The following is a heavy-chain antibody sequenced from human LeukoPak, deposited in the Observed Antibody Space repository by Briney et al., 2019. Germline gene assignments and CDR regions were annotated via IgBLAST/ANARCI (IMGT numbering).Heavy chain of an antibody. CDR2: IYYSGST. V-gene: IGHV4-61*01. D-gene: IGHD3-16*02. Sequence: SETLSLTCTVSGGAVSSSNYYWSWIRRPPGKGLEWIGYIYYSGSTNYNPSLKSRVTISVDTSKNQFSLKLSSVTAADTAVYYCARGYYDDVWGSYRYTAPLYFDYWGQGTLVTVSS. CDR1: GGAVSSSNYY. CDR3: ARGYYDDVWGSYRYTAPLYFDY. J-gene: IGHJ4*02.